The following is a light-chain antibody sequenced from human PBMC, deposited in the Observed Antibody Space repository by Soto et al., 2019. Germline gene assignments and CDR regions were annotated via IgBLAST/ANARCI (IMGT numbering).Light chain of an antibody. V-gene: IGLV2-14*01. CDR2: EVS. Sequence: QSVLTQPASVSGSPGQSITIYCTGTSGDVGGYKFVSWYQQHPGKAPKLMIYEVSNRPSGVSSRFSGSKSGNTASLTISGLQAEDEADYFCGSYTANTSVFGNGPKV. CDR3: GSYTANTSV. CDR1: SGDVGGYKF. J-gene: IGLJ1*01.